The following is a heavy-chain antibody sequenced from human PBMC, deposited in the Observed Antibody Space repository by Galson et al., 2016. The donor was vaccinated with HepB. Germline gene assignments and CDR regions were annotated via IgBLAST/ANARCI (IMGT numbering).Heavy chain of an antibody. D-gene: IGHD2-21*01. CDR2: ISSDGRSI. J-gene: IGHJ3*01. V-gene: IGHV3-74*01. Sequence: SLRLSCAASGFSFSNYWIHWVRQAPGKGLVWVSRISSDGRSISYADSVKGRFTISRDNAKNTLLLQLNSLRAEDTAVYYCARDVSDSSQKVVLPNDAFDLWGQGTLVIVSS. CDR1: GFSFSNYW. CDR3: ARDVSDSSQKVVLPNDAFDL.